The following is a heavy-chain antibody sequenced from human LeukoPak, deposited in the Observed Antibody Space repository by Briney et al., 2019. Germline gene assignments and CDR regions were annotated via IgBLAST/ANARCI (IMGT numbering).Heavy chain of an antibody. J-gene: IGHJ5*02. CDR1: GYTFTSYY. V-gene: IGHV1-46*01. D-gene: IGHD1-26*01. CDR2: INPSGGST. Sequence: ASVKVSCKASGYTFTSYYMHWVRQAPGQGLEWMGIINPSGGSTSYAQKFQGRVTMTRDTSTSTVYMELSSLRSEDTAVYYCARNKAARSSQPNWFDPRGQGTLVTVSS. CDR3: ARNKAARSSQPNWFDP.